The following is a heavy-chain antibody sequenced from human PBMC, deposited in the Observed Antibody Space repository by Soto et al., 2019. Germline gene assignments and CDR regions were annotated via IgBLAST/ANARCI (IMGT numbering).Heavy chain of an antibody. V-gene: IGHV4-39*01. J-gene: IGHJ4*02. CDR2: IYYSGST. D-gene: IGHD2-2*01. Sequence: SEALSLPCTVSGGSISRSSYYLGWIRPAPGKGLEWIGGIYYSGSTYYNPSLKSRVTISVDTSKNQFSLKLSSVTAADTAVYYCARHDPDIVVVPAAIDYWGQGTLVTVSS. CDR1: GGSISRSSYY. CDR3: ARHDPDIVVVPAAIDY.